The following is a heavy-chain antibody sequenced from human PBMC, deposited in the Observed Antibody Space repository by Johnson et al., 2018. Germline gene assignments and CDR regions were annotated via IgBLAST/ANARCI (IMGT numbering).Heavy chain of an antibody. Sequence: EVRLVESGGGLVQPGGSLKLSCAASGFIFRGSAMHWVRQASGKGLEWVGRIRSKANSYATAYAASVKGRFTISRDDSKNTAYLQMNSLKTEDTAVYYCTSHRYYYDYINYYPWAFDIWGQGTMVTVSS. J-gene: IGHJ3*02. D-gene: IGHD3-22*01. CDR2: IRSKANSYAT. V-gene: IGHV3-73*01. CDR1: GFIFRGSA. CDR3: TSHRYYYDYINYYPWAFDI.